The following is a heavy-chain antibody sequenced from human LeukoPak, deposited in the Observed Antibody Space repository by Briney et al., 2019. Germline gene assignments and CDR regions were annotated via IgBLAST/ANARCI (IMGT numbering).Heavy chain of an antibody. J-gene: IGHJ4*02. V-gene: IGHV3-49*04. D-gene: IGHD3-22*01. CDR1: GFTFGDYA. CDR3: TLYYYDSSGYYSNYFDY. CDR2: IRSKAYGGTT. Sequence: GGSLRLSCTASGFTFGDYAMSWVRQAPGKGLEWVGFIRSKAYGGTTEYAASVKGRFTISRDDSKSIAYLQMNSLKTEDTAMYYCTLYYYDSSGYYSNYFDYWGQGTLVTVSS.